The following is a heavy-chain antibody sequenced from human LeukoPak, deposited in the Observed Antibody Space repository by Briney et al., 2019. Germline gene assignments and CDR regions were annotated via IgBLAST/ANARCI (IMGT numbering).Heavy chain of an antibody. D-gene: IGHD5-18*01. J-gene: IGHJ4*02. CDR1: GFTFSSNE. CDR2: ISRSGSTI. CDR3: ARGYSYATGYFDY. V-gene: IGHV3-48*03. Sequence: GGSLRLSCAASGFTFSSNEMNWVRQAPGEGLEWVSYISRSGSTIYYADSVQGRFTVSRDNAKNSLYLQMNSLRAEDTAIYYCARGYSYATGYFDYWGQGTLVTVSS.